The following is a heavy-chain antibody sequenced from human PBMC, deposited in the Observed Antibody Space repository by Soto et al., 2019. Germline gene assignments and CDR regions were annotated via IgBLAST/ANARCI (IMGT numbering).Heavy chain of an antibody. CDR1: GGSFSGYY. CDR2: INHSGST. J-gene: IGHJ4*02. CDR3: ARGNYFDY. V-gene: IGHV4-34*01. Sequence: SETLSLTCAVYGGSFSGYYWSWIRQPPGKGLEWIGEINHSGSTNYNPSLKSRVTISVDTSKNQFSLKLSSVTAADTAVYYCARGNYFDYWGQGTLVTVSS.